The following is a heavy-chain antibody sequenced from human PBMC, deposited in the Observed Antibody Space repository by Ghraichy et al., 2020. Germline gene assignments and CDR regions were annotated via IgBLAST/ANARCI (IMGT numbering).Heavy chain of an antibody. D-gene: IGHD1-1*01. J-gene: IGHJ4*02. V-gene: IGHV3-7*03. CDR1: GYTFSHFW. Sequence: GGSLRLSCATSGYTFSHFWMSWVRQTPGKGPEGVANIKQDGSETHYVDSVKGRFTISRDNAKNSLFLHMNSLRVEDTAMYYCASGRNCDYWGQGTLVTVSS. CDR3: ASGRNCDY. CDR2: IKQDGSET.